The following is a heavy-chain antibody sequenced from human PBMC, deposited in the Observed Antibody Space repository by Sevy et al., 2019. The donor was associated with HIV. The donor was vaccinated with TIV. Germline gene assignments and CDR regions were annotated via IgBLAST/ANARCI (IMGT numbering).Heavy chain of an antibody. Sequence: GGSLRLSCTASGFTFSRYSMNWVRQAPGKGLEWVSYISGSSSNIYYADSVKGRFTISRDIAKNTLHLQMNSLRAEDTAVYYCARDLEFYDYGDYGPAFMPDYWGQGTLVTVSS. J-gene: IGHJ4*02. V-gene: IGHV3-48*01. CDR3: ARDLEFYDYGDYGPAFMPDY. CDR1: GFTFSRYS. D-gene: IGHD4-17*01. CDR2: ISGSSSNI.